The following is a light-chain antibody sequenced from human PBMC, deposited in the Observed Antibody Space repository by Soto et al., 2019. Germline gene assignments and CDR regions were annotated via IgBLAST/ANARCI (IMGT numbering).Light chain of an antibody. CDR1: SSDVGAYNY. J-gene: IGLJ1*01. CDR3: SSFTRSNSNV. CDR2: DVS. Sequence: QSALTQPASVSGSPGQSITISCTGTSSDVGAYNYVSWYQQHPGKVPKLMIYDVSDRPSGVSNRFSGSKSGNTASLTISGLQAEVEADYYCSSFTRSNSNVFGTGTKVTVL. V-gene: IGLV2-14*03.